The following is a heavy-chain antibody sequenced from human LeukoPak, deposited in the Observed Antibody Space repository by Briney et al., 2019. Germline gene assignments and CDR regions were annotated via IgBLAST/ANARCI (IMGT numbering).Heavy chain of an antibody. CDR3: ARAVRGVIIKNYYYYYMDV. J-gene: IGHJ6*03. CDR2: MNPNSGNT. Sequence: GASVKASCKASGYTFTSYDINWVRQATGQGLEWMGWMNPNSGNTGYAQKFQGRVTMTRNTSISTAYMELSSLRSEDTAVYYCARAVRGVIIKNYYYYYMDVWGKGTTVTVS. CDR1: GYTFTSYD. D-gene: IGHD3-10*01. V-gene: IGHV1-8*01.